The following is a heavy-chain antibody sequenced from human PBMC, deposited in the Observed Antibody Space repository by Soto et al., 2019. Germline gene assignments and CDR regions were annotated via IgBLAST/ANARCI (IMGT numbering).Heavy chain of an antibody. CDR1: GYTFTSYA. CDR2: INAGNGNT. J-gene: IGHJ4*02. CDR3: ASREVPYSSGWYNYFDY. D-gene: IGHD6-19*01. Sequence: ASVKVSCKASGYTFTSYAMHWVRQAPGQRLEWMGWINAGNGNTKYSQKFQGRVTITRDTSASTAYMELSSLRSEDTAVYYCASREVPYSSGWYNYFDYWGQGTLVT. V-gene: IGHV1-3*01.